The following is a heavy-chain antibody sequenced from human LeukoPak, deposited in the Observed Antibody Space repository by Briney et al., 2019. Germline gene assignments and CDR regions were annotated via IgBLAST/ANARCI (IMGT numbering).Heavy chain of an antibody. D-gene: IGHD6-19*01. CDR2: ISSSSSYI. CDR3: AGEGSGWLPNF. CDR1: GFTFSSYS. V-gene: IGHV3-21*01. Sequence: GGSLRLSCAASGFTFSSYSMNWVRQAPGKGLEWVSSISSSSSYIYYADSVTGRFTISRDNAKNSLYLQMNSLRAEDTAIYYCAGEGSGWLPNFWGQGTLVTVSS. J-gene: IGHJ4*02.